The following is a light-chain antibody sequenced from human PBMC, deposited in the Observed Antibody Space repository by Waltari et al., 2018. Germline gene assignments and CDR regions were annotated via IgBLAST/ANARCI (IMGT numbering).Light chain of an antibody. Sequence: DIVMTQSPDSLAVSLGERATINCKSSQSILYSSNNKNYLAWYQQKPGQPPKLLIYRASTRESGVPDRFSGSGSGTDFTLTITSLQAEDVAVYYCHQYSTTPWTFGQGTKVEI. J-gene: IGKJ1*01. CDR2: RAS. CDR3: HQYSTTPWT. CDR1: QSILYSSNNKNY. V-gene: IGKV4-1*01.